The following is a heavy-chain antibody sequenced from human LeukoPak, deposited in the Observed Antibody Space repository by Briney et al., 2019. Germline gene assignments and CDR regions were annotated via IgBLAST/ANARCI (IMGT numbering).Heavy chain of an antibody. V-gene: IGHV3-11*01. J-gene: IGHJ2*01. CDR3: ARGDFWGGYWYFDL. CDR2: ITSSDSTI. CDR1: GFTFSDYY. D-gene: IGHD3-3*01. Sequence: GGSLRLSCAASGFTFSDYYMSWIRQAPGKGLEWVSYITSSDSTIYYADSVKGRFTISRDNAKNSLYLQMHSLRAEDTAVYYCARGDFWGGYWYFDLWGRGTLVTVSS.